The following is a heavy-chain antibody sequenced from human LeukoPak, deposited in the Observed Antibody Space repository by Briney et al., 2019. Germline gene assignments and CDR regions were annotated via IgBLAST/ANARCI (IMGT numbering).Heavy chain of an antibody. CDR2: IYYSGST. V-gene: IGHV4-61*01. CDR1: GGSVSSGSYY. CDR3: ARDRGGYDRDTDYYYYYGMDV. J-gene: IGHJ6*04. D-gene: IGHD5-12*01. Sequence: SETLSLTCTVSGGSVSSGSYYWSWIRQPPGKGLEWIGYIYYSGSTNYNPSLKSRGIISVDTSKNQFSLKLSSVTAADTAVYYCARDRGGYDRDTDYYYYYGMDVWGKGTTVTVSS.